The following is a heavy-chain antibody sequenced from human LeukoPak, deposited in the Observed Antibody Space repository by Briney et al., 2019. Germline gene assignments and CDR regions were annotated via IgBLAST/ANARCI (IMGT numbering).Heavy chain of an antibody. J-gene: IGHJ4*02. CDR3: ARVGIAAAGDD. CDR1: GYTFTDYY. D-gene: IGHD6-13*01. Sequence: ASLKVSCRASGYTFTDYYILWVRQAPGQGLEWMGWINPNTGDTSYAQKFQGRVTMTRDTSISTAYMEFSSLRSDDTAMFYCARVGIAAAGDDWGQGTLVTVSS. V-gene: IGHV1-2*02. CDR2: INPNTGDT.